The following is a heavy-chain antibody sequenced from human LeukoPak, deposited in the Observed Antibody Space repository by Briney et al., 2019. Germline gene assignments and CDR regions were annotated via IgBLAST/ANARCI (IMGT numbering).Heavy chain of an antibody. V-gene: IGHV3-74*01. D-gene: IGHD3-22*01. CDR3: ARGLYYYDSSGYPD. CDR2: INSGGTVT. J-gene: IGHJ4*02. CDR1: GFTFSDFW. Sequence: GGSLRLSCAASGFTFSDFWMHWVRQAPGKGLVWVSRINSGGTVTNYADSVKGRLTISRDNAKNTLYLQMNSLRAEDTAVYYCARGLYYYDSSGYPDWGQGTLVTVSS.